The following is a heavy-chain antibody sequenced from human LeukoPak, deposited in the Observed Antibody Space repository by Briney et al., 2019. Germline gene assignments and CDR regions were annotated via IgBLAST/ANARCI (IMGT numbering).Heavy chain of an antibody. CDR1: GGSISSSGYY. D-gene: IGHD3-10*01. J-gene: IGHJ5*02. CDR3: ARAVRGVNRGAAIGWFDP. Sequence: SETLSLTCTVSGGSISSSGYYWGWIRQPPGKGLEWIGSIYYSGSTYYNPSLKSRVTISVDTSKNQFSLKLSSVTAADTAVYYCARAVRGVNRGAAIGWFDPWGQGTLVTVSS. V-gene: IGHV4-39*01. CDR2: IYYSGST.